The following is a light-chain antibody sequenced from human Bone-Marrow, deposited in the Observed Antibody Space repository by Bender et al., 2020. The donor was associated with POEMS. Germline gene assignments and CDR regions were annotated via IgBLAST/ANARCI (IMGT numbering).Light chain of an antibody. J-gene: IGLJ2*01. Sequence: QSALTQTASVSGSPGQSITISCSGAASDIAGYHLASWYQQHPARAPKLVIYAVTQRPSGVSDRFSGSKSGNTASLTISGLQAEDEADYYCSSYSSINAGVVFGGGTKLAVL. CDR3: SSYSSINAGVV. CDR2: AVT. CDR1: ASDIAGYHL. V-gene: IGLV2-14*03.